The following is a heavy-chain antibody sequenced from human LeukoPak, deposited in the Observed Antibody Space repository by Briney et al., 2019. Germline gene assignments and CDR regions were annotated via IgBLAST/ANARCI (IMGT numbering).Heavy chain of an antibody. CDR3: ARVPSACSGGSCSKYNWFDP. V-gene: IGHV1-46*01. D-gene: IGHD2-15*01. CDR2: INPSGGST. CDR1: GYTFTSYY. Sequence: ASVKVSCKASGYTFTSYYMHWVRQAPGQGLEWMGMINPSGGSTSYAQKFQGRVTMTRDTSTSTVYMELSSLRSEDTAVYYCARVPSACSGGSCSKYNWFDPWGQGTLVTVSS. J-gene: IGHJ5*02.